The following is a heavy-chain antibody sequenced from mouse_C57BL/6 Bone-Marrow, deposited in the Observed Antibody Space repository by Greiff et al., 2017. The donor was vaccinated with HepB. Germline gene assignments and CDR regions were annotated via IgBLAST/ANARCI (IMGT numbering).Heavy chain of an antibody. J-gene: IGHJ4*01. CDR3: ARHRPNYYYGPSWDYYAMDY. Sequence: VKLVESGPGLVAPSQSLSITCTVSGFSLTSYGVHWVRQPPGKGLEWLVVIWSDGSTTYNSALKSRLSISKDNSKSQVFLKMNSLQTDDTAMYYCARHRPNYYYGPSWDYYAMDYWGQGTSVTVSS. D-gene: IGHD1-1*01. CDR1: GFSLTSYG. CDR2: IWSDGST. V-gene: IGHV2-6-1*01.